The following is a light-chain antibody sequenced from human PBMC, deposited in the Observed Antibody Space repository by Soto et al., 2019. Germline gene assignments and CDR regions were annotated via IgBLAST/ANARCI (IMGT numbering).Light chain of an antibody. CDR3: QQLNSYPTST. CDR2: AAS. V-gene: IGKV1-9*01. J-gene: IGKJ4*01. CDR1: QGISSY. Sequence: IQLTQSPSSLSASVGDRVTITCRASQGISSYLAWYQQKPGKAPKLLIYAASTLQSGVPSRFSGSGSGTDFTLTSSSLQPEDFATYYCQQLNSYPTSTFGGGTKVEIK.